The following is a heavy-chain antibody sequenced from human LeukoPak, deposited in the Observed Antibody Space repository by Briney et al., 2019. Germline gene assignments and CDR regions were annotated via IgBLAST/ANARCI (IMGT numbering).Heavy chain of an antibody. CDR3: VRDRDGSHDY. CDR1: GGSFSGYF. CDR2: INHSGSA. D-gene: IGHD1-26*01. J-gene: IGHJ4*02. V-gene: IGHV4-34*01. Sequence: SETLSLTCAVYGGSFSGYFWTWIRQPPGKGLEWIGEINHSGSANYSPSLKSRVTMSLDTSKNQFSLKLNSVTAADTADYYCVRDRDGSHDYWGQGTQVTVSS.